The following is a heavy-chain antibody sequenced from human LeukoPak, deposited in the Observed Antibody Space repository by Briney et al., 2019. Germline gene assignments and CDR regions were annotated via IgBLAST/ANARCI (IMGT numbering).Heavy chain of an antibody. J-gene: IGHJ4*02. D-gene: IGHD6-19*01. CDR1: GFTFSDYY. Sequence: GGSLRLSCAASGFTFSDYYMIWIRQAPGKGLEWVSYISSNGGTEYHADSVKGRFTISRDNAKNSLNLQMNSLRAEDTAVYYCARGGRGWYGPLADYWGLGTLVTVSS. CDR3: ARGGRGWYGPLADY. CDR2: ISSNGGTE. V-gene: IGHV3-11*01.